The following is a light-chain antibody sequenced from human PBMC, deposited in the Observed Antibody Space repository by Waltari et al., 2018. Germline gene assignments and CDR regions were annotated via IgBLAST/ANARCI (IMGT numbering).Light chain of an antibody. CDR1: SGHSSFV. J-gene: IGLJ2*01. CDR2: LNTDGGH. Sequence: QLVLTQPPSASASLGASVTLTCTLSSGHSSFVIACHTQQPGKGPRYLMTLNTDGGHTKGDGIPDRFSGSTSGAERYLTIASLQSEDEADYFCQTWGTGIVVFGGGTKLTVL. V-gene: IGLV4-69*01. CDR3: QTWGTGIVV.